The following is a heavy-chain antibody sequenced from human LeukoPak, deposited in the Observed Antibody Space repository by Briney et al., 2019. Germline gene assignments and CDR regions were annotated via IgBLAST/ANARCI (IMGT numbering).Heavy chain of an antibody. CDR3: ARRWNYGRNYYIDV. CDR1: GGSFINYY. Sequence: SETLSLTCAAYGGSFINYYWSWIRQPPRKGLDWLAEINDSGRANYNPSLMSRVTVSVDTSKNQFSLRLTSVTATDTAVYYCARRWNYGRNYYIDVWGKGATVSVSS. D-gene: IGHD1-7*01. V-gene: IGHV4-34*01. CDR2: INDSGRA. J-gene: IGHJ6*03.